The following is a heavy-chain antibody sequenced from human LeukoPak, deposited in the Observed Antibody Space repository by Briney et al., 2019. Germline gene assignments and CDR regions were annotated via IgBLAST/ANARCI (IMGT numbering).Heavy chain of an antibody. J-gene: IGHJ1*01. CDR1: GFTFSSYA. V-gene: IGHV3-23*01. CDR2: IRGSGDTT. Sequence: PGGSLRLSCAASGFTFSSYAMNWVRQAPGKGLEWVSAIRGSGDTTYYADSVKGRFTISRDNSKNTLSLQMNSLRAEDTAVYYCAKGAYSSGYYGEYFQHWGQGTLVTVSS. CDR3: AKGAYSSGYYGEYFQH. D-gene: IGHD3-22*01.